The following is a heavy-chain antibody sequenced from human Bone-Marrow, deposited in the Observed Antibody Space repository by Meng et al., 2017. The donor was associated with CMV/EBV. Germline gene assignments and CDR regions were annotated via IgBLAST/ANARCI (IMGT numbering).Heavy chain of an antibody. CDR2: INPNSGVT. J-gene: IGHJ4*02. CDR1: GYTFTGYD. D-gene: IGHD3-10*01. CDR3: ARGGYYYGSGSYHSLFDY. Sequence: ASVKVSCKASGYTFTGYDMHWVRQAPGQGLEWMGWINPNSGVTNYAQKFQGRVTMTRDTSISTAYMELSRLRSDDTAVYYCARGGYYYGSGSYHSLFDYCGQGTLVTVSS. V-gene: IGHV1-2*02.